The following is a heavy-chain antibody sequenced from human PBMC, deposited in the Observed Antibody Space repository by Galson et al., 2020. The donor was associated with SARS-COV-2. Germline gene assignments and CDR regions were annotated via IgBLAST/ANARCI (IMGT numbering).Heavy chain of an antibody. V-gene: IGHV4-61*02. D-gene: IGHD1-26*01. CDR3: ARESRWELYFDH. CDR2: IYNTGSIDSSGRT. J-gene: IGHJ4*02. CDR1: GGSLNTGSFY. Sequence: SETLSLTCTVSGGSLNTGSFYWSWIRQPAGEGLEWIGRIYNTGSIDSSGRTNYNPPLKSRVTISVDTSKNQFALKLSSVTAADTAVYYCARESRWELYFDHWGQGTLVTVSS.